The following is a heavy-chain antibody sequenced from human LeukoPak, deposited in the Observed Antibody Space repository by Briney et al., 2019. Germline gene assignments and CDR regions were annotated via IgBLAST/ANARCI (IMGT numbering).Heavy chain of an antibody. Sequence: SETMSLTCTVSGGSISSSSYYWGWIRQPPGKGLEWIGSIYYSGSTYYNPSLKSRVTISVDTSKNQFSLKLSSVTAADTAVYYCASIAVAGSYFDYWGQGTLVTVSS. CDR1: GGSISSSSYY. CDR2: IYYSGST. J-gene: IGHJ4*02. V-gene: IGHV4-39*01. D-gene: IGHD6-19*01. CDR3: ASIAVAGSYFDY.